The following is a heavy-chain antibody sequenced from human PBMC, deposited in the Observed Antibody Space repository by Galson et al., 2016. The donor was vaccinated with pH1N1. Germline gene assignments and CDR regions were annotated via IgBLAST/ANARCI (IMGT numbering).Heavy chain of an antibody. CDR3: VRWVPGMATIANDY. CDR2: MNPNSGNT. CDR1: GYTFTGYD. J-gene: IGHJ4*02. Sequence: SVKVSCKASGYTFTGYDINWVRQATGQGLEWMGWMNPNSGNTSYTQKFRGRVTMTRDTSISTAYMELRSLISDDTAVYYCVRWVPGMATIANDYWGQGTLVTVSP. D-gene: IGHD5-24*01. V-gene: IGHV1-8*02.